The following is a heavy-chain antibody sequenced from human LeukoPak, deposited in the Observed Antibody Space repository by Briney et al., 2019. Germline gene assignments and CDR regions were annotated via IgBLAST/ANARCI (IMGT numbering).Heavy chain of an antibody. CDR3: ARDKSTWATVTTGCFDY. Sequence: ASVKVSCKASGYTFTSYYMHWVRQALGQGLEWMGIINPSGGSTSYAQKFQGRVTMTRDTSTSTVYMELSSLRSEDTAVYYCARDKSTWATVTTGCFDYWGQGTLVTVSS. J-gene: IGHJ4*02. V-gene: IGHV1-46*01. CDR2: INPSGGST. D-gene: IGHD4-17*01. CDR1: GYTFTSYY.